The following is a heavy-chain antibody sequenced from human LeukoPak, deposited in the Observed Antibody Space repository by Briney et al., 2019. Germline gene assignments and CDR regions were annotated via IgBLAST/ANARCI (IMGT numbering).Heavy chain of an antibody. V-gene: IGHV1-69*13. CDR2: IIPIFGTA. J-gene: IGHJ3*02. CDR1: GYTFTGSY. CDR3: ARALVEMATICAFDI. Sequence: SVKVSCKASGYTFTGSYMHWVRQAPGQGLEWMGRIIPIFGTANYAQKFQGRVTITPDESTSTAYMELSSLRSEDTAVYYCARALVEMATICAFDIWGQGTMVTVSS. D-gene: IGHD5-24*01.